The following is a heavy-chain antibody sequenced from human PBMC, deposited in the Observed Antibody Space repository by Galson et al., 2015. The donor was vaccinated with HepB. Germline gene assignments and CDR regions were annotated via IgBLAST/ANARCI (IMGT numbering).Heavy chain of an antibody. CDR1: GYSFTSYW. CDR3: ARQRGDCSGGSCYSLDYFDY. Sequence: QSGAEVKKPGESLRISCKGSGYSFTSYWISWVRQMPGKGLEWMGRIDPSDSYTNYSPSFQGHVTISADKSISTAYLQWSSLKASDTAMYYCARQRGDCSGGSCYSLDYFDYWGQGTLVTVSS. CDR2: IDPSDSYT. J-gene: IGHJ4*02. D-gene: IGHD2-15*01. V-gene: IGHV5-10-1*01.